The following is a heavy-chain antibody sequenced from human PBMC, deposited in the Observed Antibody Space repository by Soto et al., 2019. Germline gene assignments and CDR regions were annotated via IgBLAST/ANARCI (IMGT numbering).Heavy chain of an antibody. V-gene: IGHV1-18*04. Sequence: QVRLVQSXPEXKKPXAXVXXXXKXSGYTFSSSAISWVRQAPGQGPEWMGWISSGGVTNYAQNFQGRVTLTVDSSTTTAYMEVRSLSSADTAIYYCARDHGGYGTFDYWGQGTLVTVSS. J-gene: IGHJ4*02. D-gene: IGHD5-12*01. CDR2: ISSGGVT. CDR3: ARDHGGYGTFDY. CDR1: GYTFSSSA.